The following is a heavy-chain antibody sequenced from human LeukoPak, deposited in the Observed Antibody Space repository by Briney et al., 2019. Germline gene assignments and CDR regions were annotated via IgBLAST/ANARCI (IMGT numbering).Heavy chain of an antibody. D-gene: IGHD4-17*01. Sequence: GGSLRLSCAASGFTFSNAWMTWVRQAPGKGLEWVGRIKRQTDGETTDYAAPVKGRFTISRDDSKNTLSLQMNSLKTEDTAVYYCTTGPMNYDDYGVTEFDYWGQGTLVTVSS. V-gene: IGHV3-15*01. CDR3: TTGPMNYDDYGVTEFDY. J-gene: IGHJ4*02. CDR2: IKRQTDGETT. CDR1: GFTFSNAW.